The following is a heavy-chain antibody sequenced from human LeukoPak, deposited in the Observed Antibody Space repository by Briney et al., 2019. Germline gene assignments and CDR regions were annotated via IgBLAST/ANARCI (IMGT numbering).Heavy chain of an antibody. J-gene: IGHJ3*02. CDR2: IYYSGST. Sequence: NPSETLSLTCAVYGGSFSGYYWSWIRQPPGKGLEWIGYIYYSGSTNYNPSLKSRVTISVDTSKNQFSLKLTSVTAADTAVFYCARVRGYSYGSDAFDIWGQGTMVTVSS. CDR1: GGSFSGYY. CDR3: ARVRGYSYGSDAFDI. V-gene: IGHV4-59*01. D-gene: IGHD5-18*01.